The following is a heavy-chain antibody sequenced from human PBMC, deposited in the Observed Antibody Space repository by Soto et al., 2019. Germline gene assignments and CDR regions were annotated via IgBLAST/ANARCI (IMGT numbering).Heavy chain of an antibody. Sequence: EVQLLESGGGLVQPGGSLRLSCAASGFTFSNYAMSWVRQAPGKGLEWVSAISGSGISTYYADSVKGRFTISRDNSKNTLYLQMNTLRAEDTAMYQCARDHKFGEPPWGQGTLVTVSS. V-gene: IGHV3-23*01. CDR1: GFTFSNYA. CDR2: ISGSGIST. CDR3: ARDHKFGEPP. J-gene: IGHJ5*02. D-gene: IGHD3-16*01.